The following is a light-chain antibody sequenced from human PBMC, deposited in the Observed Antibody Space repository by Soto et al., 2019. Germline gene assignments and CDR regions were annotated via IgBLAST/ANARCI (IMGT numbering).Light chain of an antibody. Sequence: DAVLTQSPLSLPVTLGQPAAISCRSSQSLVYSNGNAYLIWFQQRPGQSPRRLIYQVSTRDAGVPDRFSGSGSVPYFTLTISRVEAEDVGLYYCMQGTHWPWTFGQGTKVEIK. J-gene: IGKJ1*01. V-gene: IGKV2-30*01. CDR1: QSLVYSNGNAY. CDR3: MQGTHWPWT. CDR2: QVS.